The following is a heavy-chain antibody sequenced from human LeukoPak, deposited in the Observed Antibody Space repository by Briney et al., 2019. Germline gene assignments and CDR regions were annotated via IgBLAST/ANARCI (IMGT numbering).Heavy chain of an antibody. J-gene: IGHJ4*02. D-gene: IGHD6-13*01. CDR3: ASAIAGYSTYYFDY. V-gene: IGHV4-4*07. CDR2: VFNTGIT. CDR1: TGTINTYY. Sequence: SETLSLTCTVSTGTINTYYWSWIRQPAGKGLEWIGRVFNTGITNYNPSLKSRVTMSVDTSRNQFSLKLSSVTAADTAVYYCASAIAGYSTYYFDYWGKGTLVTVSS.